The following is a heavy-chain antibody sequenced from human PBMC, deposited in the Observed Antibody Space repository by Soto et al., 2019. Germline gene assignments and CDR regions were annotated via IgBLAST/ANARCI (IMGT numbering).Heavy chain of an antibody. V-gene: IGHV5-51*01. D-gene: IGHD5-18*01. J-gene: IGHJ4*02. CDR3: ARRSTAMECFED. CDR1: GYSFTSYW. CDR2: IYPGDSDT. Sequence: PRESLKISCKGSGYSFTSYWIAWVRQMPGKGLEWMGIIYPGDSDTRYSPSFQGQVTISADKSMSTAYLQWRSLKASDSAMYYCARRSTAMECFEDWGQGTPVTVSS.